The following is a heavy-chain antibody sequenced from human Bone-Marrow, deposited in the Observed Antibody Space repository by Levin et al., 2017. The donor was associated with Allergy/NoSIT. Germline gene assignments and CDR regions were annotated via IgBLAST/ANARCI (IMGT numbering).Heavy chain of an antibody. CDR1: GFIVSNDY. Sequence: GGSLRLSCAASGFIVSNDYMSWVRQAPGKGLEWVSVIYSGGSTNYADSVKGRFTISRDNSRNTLSLQMNSLRAEDMAVYYCAGNLGGPMGSHYWGQGTLVTVSS. J-gene: IGHJ4*02. D-gene: IGHD3-10*01. V-gene: IGHV3-66*02. CDR3: AGNLGGPMGSHY. CDR2: IYSGGST.